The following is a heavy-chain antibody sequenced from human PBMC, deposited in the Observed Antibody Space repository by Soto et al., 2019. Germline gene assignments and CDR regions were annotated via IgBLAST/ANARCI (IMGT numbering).Heavy chain of an antibody. Sequence: EVQLLESGGGLVQPGGSLRLSCAASGFTFSSYAMSWVRQAPGKGLEWVSAISGSGGSTYYADSAKGRFTISSDNSKNTLHLQITSLRADDTAVYYCATSIAAFVGYGDYWGQGTLVTVSS. CDR2: ISGSGGST. CDR1: GFTFSSYA. CDR3: ATSIAAFVGYGDY. J-gene: IGHJ4*02. D-gene: IGHD6-6*01. V-gene: IGHV3-23*01.